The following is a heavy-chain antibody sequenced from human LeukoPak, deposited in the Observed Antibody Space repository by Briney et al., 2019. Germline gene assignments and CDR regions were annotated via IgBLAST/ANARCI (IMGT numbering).Heavy chain of an antibody. CDR3: AKDGVAADNWFDP. J-gene: IGHJ5*02. CDR2: ISGSGGST. D-gene: IGHD6-13*01. Sequence: GGSLRLSCAASGFTFSGYAMSWVRQAPGKGLEWVSAISGSGGSTYYADSVKGRLTISRDNSKNTLYLQMNSLRAEDTAVYYCAKDGVAADNWFDPWGQGTLVTVSS. V-gene: IGHV3-23*01. CDR1: GFTFSGYA.